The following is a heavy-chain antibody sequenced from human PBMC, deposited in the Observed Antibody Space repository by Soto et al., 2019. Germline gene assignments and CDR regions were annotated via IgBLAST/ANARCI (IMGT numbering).Heavy chain of an antibody. D-gene: IGHD3-16*01. CDR3: ARGRGREENYYSCGREI. Sequence: GASVKVSCKASGYTFSTYAMHWVRQAPGQSLEWMGWINGGTGQTRYSQRFQDRVTITRDTSAKTTYMYLTSLRSEDTAVYYCARGRGREENYYSCGREIGGKGTRVPVPS. CDR1: GYTFSTYA. CDR2: INGGTGQT. J-gene: IGHJ6*04. V-gene: IGHV1-3*01.